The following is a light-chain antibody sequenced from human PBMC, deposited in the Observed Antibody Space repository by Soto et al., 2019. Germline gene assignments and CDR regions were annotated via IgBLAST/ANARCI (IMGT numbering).Light chain of an antibody. CDR1: QGISSW. J-gene: IGKJ4*01. V-gene: IGKV1-12*01. Sequence: DIQMTQSPSSVSASVGDRVTITCRASQGISSWLAWYQQKPGKAPNLLIHTASSLQSGVPSRFRGSGSGSDFTLTICSLQPEDFATYYCQQASRFPLTFGGGTKVEIK. CDR2: TAS. CDR3: QQASRFPLT.